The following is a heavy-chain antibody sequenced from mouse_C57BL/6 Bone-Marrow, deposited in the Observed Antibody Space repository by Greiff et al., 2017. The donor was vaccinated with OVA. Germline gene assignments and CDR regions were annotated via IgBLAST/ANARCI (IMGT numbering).Heavy chain of an antibody. CDR1: GYTFTSYW. D-gene: IGHD3-2*02. V-gene: IGHV1-52*01. Sequence: QVQLQQPGAELVRPGSSVKLSCKASGYTFTSYWMHWVKQRPIQGLEWIGNIDPSDSETHYNQKFKDKATLTVDKSSSTAYMQLSSLTSEGSAVYYCARGGDSSGYPYYFDYWGQGTTLTVSS. J-gene: IGHJ2*01. CDR2: IDPSDSET. CDR3: ARGGDSSGYPYYFDY.